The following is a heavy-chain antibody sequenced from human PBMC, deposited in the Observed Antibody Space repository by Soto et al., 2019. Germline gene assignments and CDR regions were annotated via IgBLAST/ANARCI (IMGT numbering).Heavy chain of an antibody. Sequence: PSETLSLTCDASGVSISENHWSWIRQAPGKGLEWVGYVHFSGSTTYNPSLAPRLNISFDMSKSQVYLQLTSVTAADTVVYYCARTPAVKSRYFYYGINIRGQATTVT. CDR1: GVSISENH. J-gene: IGHJ6*02. CDR3: ARTPAVKSRYFYYGINI. V-gene: IGHV4-59*01. CDR2: VHFSGST. D-gene: IGHD4-17*01.